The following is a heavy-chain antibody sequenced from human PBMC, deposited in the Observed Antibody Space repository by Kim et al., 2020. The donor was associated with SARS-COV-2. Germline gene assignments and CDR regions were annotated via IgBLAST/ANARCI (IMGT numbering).Heavy chain of an antibody. D-gene: IGHD3-10*01. Sequence: RFTISRDNAKNSLYLQMNSLRAEDTAVYYCARGEYYYGSGSQGLVYYFDYWGQGTLVTVSS. V-gene: IGHV3-11*06. CDR3: ARGEYYYGSGSQGLVYYFDY. J-gene: IGHJ4*02.